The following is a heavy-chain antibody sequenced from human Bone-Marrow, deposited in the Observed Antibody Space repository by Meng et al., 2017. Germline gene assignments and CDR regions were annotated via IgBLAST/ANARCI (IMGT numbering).Heavy chain of an antibody. J-gene: IGHJ4*02. V-gene: IGHV4-59*01. Sequence: GSLRLSCTVSGVSISSYYWRWIRQPPGKGLEWIGYIYYSGSTNYNPSLKSRVTISVDTSKNQFSLKLSSVTAADTAVYYCARDYGGNYYFDYWGQGTLVTVSS. CDR2: IYYSGST. CDR3: ARDYGGNYYFDY. CDR1: GVSISSYY. D-gene: IGHD4-23*01.